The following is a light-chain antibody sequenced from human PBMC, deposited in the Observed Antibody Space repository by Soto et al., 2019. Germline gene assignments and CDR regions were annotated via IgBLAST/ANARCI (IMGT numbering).Light chain of an antibody. Sequence: ESVLTQSPGTLSLSPGERATLSCRASQSVSSNSLAWYQQKPGQAPRLLIYGASSRATGTPDRFSGSGSGTDFTLTISRLEPEAFAVYYCQQFGGSPPSWTLGQGTKVEI. CDR2: GAS. CDR1: QSVSSNS. J-gene: IGKJ1*01. CDR3: QQFGGSPPSWT. V-gene: IGKV3-20*01.